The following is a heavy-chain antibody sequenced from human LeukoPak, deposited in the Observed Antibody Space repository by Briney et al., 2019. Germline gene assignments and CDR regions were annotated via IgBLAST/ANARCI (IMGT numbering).Heavy chain of an antibody. Sequence: PGGSLRLSCAASGFTFSSYAMNWVRQAPGKGLEWVSGISGSGGGTFYADSMKGRFTISRDNSKNTLYLQMSSLRAEDTAIYYCAKDKLLSPRFFDYWGQGTLVTVSS. V-gene: IGHV3-23*01. CDR1: GFTFSSYA. CDR2: ISGSGGGT. CDR3: AKDKLLSPRFFDY. D-gene: IGHD3-10*01. J-gene: IGHJ4*02.